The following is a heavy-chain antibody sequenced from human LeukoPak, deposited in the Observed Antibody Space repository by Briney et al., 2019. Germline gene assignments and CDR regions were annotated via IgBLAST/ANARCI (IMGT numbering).Heavy chain of an antibody. J-gene: IGHJ4*02. V-gene: IGHV3-11*04. CDR3: AREYQPLLYGDY. CDR1: GFTFSDYY. Sequence: GGSLRLSCAVSGFTFSDYYMSWIRQAPGKGLEWVSYISGSGSTIYYGDSVKGRFTISRDNAKSSLYLRMNSLRAEDTALYYCAREYQPLLYGDYWGQGSLVTVSS. D-gene: IGHD2-2*02. CDR2: ISGSGSTI.